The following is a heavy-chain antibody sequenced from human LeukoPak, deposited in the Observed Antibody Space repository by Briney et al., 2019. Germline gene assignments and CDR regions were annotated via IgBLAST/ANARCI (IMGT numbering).Heavy chain of an antibody. CDR3: ANDSRVNHHFDY. CDR2: ISGSGDNT. Sequence: GGSLRLFCAASGFTFSNYAMSWVRQAPGKGLEWVSTISGSGDNTYYADSVKGRFTISRDNSKNTLYLQMNSLRAEDTAVYYCANDSRVNHHFDYWGQGTLVTVSS. V-gene: IGHV3-23*01. CDR1: GFTFSNYA. J-gene: IGHJ4*02. D-gene: IGHD2-2*01.